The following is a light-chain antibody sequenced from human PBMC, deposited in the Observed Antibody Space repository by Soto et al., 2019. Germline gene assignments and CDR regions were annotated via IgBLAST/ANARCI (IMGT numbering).Light chain of an antibody. J-gene: IGLJ2*01. Sequence: QSALTQPASVSGSPGQSITISCTGTSRDIGGYNYVSWYQQHPGKAPKRMIYEVSNRPSGVSNRFSGSKSGNTASLTISGLQAEDEADYYCSSYTSSTTLVVFGGGTKLTVL. V-gene: IGLV2-14*01. CDR3: SSYTSSTTLVV. CDR1: SRDIGGYNY. CDR2: EVS.